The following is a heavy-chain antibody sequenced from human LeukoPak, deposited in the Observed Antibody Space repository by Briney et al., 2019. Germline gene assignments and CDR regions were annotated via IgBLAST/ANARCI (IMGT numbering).Heavy chain of an antibody. J-gene: IGHJ4*02. V-gene: IGHV4-39*01. CDR1: GGSISSSSYY. CDR2: IYYSGST. D-gene: IGHD3-22*01. Sequence: SETLSLTCTVSGGSISSSSYYWGWIRQPPGQGLEWIGSIYYSGSTYYNPSLKSRVTISVDTSKNQFSLKLSSVTAADTAVYYCARGSMIVVPAPQGFDYWGQGTLVTVSS. CDR3: ARGSMIVVPAPQGFDY.